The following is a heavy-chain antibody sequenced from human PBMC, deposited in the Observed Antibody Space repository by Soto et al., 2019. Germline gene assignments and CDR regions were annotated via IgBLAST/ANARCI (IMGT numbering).Heavy chain of an antibody. Sequence: GASQKISGKGSGYSFTKYWIRSVRQKPGKGLEWMGRIDPSDSYTNYSPSFQGHVTISADKSISTAYLQWSSLKASDTAMYYCARQRYTSGWLTGPNYYYYYGMDVWGQGTTVTVSS. CDR1: GYSFTKYW. V-gene: IGHV5-10-1*01. D-gene: IGHD6-19*01. CDR3: ARQRYTSGWLTGPNYYYYYGMDV. CDR2: IDPSDSYT. J-gene: IGHJ6*02.